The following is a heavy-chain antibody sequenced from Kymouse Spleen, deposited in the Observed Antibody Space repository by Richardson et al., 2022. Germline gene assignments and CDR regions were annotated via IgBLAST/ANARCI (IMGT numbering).Heavy chain of an antibody. Sequence: QVQLVESGGGVVQPGRSLRLSCAASGFTFSSYGMHWVRQAPGKGLEWVAVISYDGSNKYYADSVKGRFTISRDNSKNTLYLQMNSLRAEDTAVYYCAKDGDFGGMDVWGQGTTVTVSS. CDR1: GFTFSSYG. V-gene: IGHV3-30*18. D-gene: IGHD3-16*02,IGHD3-3*01,IGHD3-9*01. CDR2: ISYDGSNK. J-gene: IGHJ6*02. CDR3: AKDGDFGGMDV.